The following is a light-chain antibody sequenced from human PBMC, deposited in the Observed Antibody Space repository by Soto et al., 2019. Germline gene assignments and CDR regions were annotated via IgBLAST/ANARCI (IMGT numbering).Light chain of an antibody. CDR2: GNA. CDR1: SSNIGAGYD. J-gene: IGLJ3*02. Sequence: QSVLTQPPSVSGAPGQRVTISCTGSSSNIGAGYDVHWYQQLPGTAPKLLIYGNANRPSGVPDRFSGSKSGTSASLAITGLQADDEADYYCLSYDSSLSGSVFGGGTKLTVL. CDR3: LSYDSSLSGSV. V-gene: IGLV1-40*01.